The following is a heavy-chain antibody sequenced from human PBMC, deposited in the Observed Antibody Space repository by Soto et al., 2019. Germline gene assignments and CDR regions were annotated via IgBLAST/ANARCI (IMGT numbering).Heavy chain of an antibody. CDR1: GGTFSSEN. V-gene: IGHV1-69*01. CDR2: IIPIFGTL. Sequence: QVQLVQSGAEVKRPGSSVKVSCKASGGTFSSENINWVRQAPGQGLEWMGRIIPIFGTLDYEQKLQGRVTITADESTSTAYMQLCSLTSEDTAVYYCARDGDYAAARDYRGQATLVTVSS. J-gene: IGHJ4*02. CDR3: ARDGDYAAARDY. D-gene: IGHD2-2*01.